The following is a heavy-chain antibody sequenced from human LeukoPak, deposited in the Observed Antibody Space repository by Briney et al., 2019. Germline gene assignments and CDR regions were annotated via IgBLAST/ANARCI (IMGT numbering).Heavy chain of an antibody. CDR3: ARMSGPMVRGLRGDY. J-gene: IGHJ4*02. D-gene: IGHD3-10*01. V-gene: IGHV4-59*01. CDR1: GGSISSYY. CDR2: IYYSGST. Sequence: PSETLSLTCTVSGGSISSYYWNWIRQPPGKGLEWIGYIYYSGSTNYNPSLKSRVTISVDTSKNQFSLRLSSVTAADTAVYYCARMSGPMVRGLRGDYWGQGTLVTVSS.